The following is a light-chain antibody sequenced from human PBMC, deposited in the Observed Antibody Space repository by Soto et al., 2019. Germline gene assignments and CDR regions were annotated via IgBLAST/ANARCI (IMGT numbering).Light chain of an antibody. CDR1: SGHSSYA. Sequence: QPVLTQSPSASASLGASVKLTCTLSSGHSSYAIAWHQQQPEKGPRYLMNVNSDGSHSKGDGIPDRFSGSSSGAERYLTISSLQSEDEAVYYCQTWGTGILVFGGGTKLTVL. V-gene: IGLV4-69*01. CDR3: QTWGTGILV. CDR2: VNSDGSH. J-gene: IGLJ2*01.